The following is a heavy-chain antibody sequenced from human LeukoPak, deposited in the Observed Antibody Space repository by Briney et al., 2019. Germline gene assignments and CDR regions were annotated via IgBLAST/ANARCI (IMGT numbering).Heavy chain of an antibody. D-gene: IGHD4-11*01. CDR3: ARGPTTVNWFDP. Sequence: GRSLRLSGAASGFTFSDYAMHWVRQAPGKGLEWVAVISYDGSDKYYADSVKGRFTISRDSSKNTLILQMNSLRAEDTAVYYCARGPTTVNWFDPWGQGTLVTVSS. CDR1: GFTFSDYA. V-gene: IGHV3-30*01. CDR2: ISYDGSDK. J-gene: IGHJ5*02.